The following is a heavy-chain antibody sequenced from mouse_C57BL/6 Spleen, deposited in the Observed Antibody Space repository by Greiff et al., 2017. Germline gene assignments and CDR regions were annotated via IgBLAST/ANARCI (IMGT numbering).Heavy chain of an antibody. CDR3: ARDPYYYGSFYAMDY. J-gene: IGHJ4*01. CDR1: GYAFSSYW. CDR2: IYPGDGDT. Sequence: QVQLQQSGAELVKPGASVKISCKASGYAFSSYWMNWVKQRPGKGLEWIGQIYPGDGDTNYNGKFKGKATLTADKSSSTAYMQLSSLTSEDSAVYFCARDPYYYGSFYAMDYWGQGTSVTVSS. D-gene: IGHD1-1*01. V-gene: IGHV1-80*01.